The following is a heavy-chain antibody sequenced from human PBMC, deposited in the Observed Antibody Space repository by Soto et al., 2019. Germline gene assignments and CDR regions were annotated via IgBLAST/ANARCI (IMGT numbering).Heavy chain of an antibody. D-gene: IGHD3-3*01. CDR1: GGSHNRYY. V-gene: IGHV4-34*01. CDR3: ATRITVFGLLIPPFDP. Sequence: PSETLSLTCAVYGGSHNRYYWNWIRQPPGKGLAWIAEINHTGGTHYNASFQSRVTMSVDTSKNQFTLRLSSVTAADTAIYYCATRITVFGLLIPPFDPWGQGTQVTVSS. CDR2: INHTGGT. J-gene: IGHJ5*02.